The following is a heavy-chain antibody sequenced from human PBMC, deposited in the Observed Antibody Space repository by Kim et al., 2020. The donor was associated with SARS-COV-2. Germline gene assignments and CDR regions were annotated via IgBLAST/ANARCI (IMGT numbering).Heavy chain of an antibody. CDR2: ISSSGSTI. D-gene: IGHD3-22*01. V-gene: IGHV3-48*03. CDR3: ASNYYDSSGYSYYFDY. J-gene: IGHJ4*02. Sequence: GGSLRLSCAAPGFTFSSYEMNWVRQAPGKGLEWVSYISSSGSTIYYADSVKGRFTISRDNAKNSLYLQMNSLRAEDTAVYYCASNYYDSSGYSYYFDYWGQGTLVAVSS. CDR1: GFTFSSYE.